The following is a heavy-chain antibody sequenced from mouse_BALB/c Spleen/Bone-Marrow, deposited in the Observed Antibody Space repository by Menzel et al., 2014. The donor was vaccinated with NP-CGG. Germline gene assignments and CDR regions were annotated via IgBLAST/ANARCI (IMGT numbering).Heavy chain of an antibody. Sequence: EVKVAESGGGLVKPGGALNLSCAASGFTFNNYAMSWVRQTPERRLEWVATISSGGGYVYYPDSVKGQFTISRDNAKSTLYLQMSSLRSEDTAMYYCARQESIYDGYYGGVAYWGQGTLVTVSA. CDR3: ARQESIYDGYYGGVAY. CDR1: GFTFNNYA. J-gene: IGHJ3*01. D-gene: IGHD2-3*01. V-gene: IGHV5-9-3*01. CDR2: ISSGGGYV.